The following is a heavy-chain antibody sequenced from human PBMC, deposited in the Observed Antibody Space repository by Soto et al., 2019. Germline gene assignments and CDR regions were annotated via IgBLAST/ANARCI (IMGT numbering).Heavy chain of an antibody. CDR3: ASGMLVRGAYYVHV. CDR2: TYYRSKWYY. D-gene: IGHD3-10*02. J-gene: IGHJ6*02. CDR1: GDSVTGNTAG. Sequence: SQTLSLTCVISGDSVTGNTAGWNWIRQSPSRGLEWLGRTYYRSKWYYDYAGSVKGRMTINPDTSRNQFSLQLNSVSPEDTAVYYCASGMLVRGAYYVHVWGQGTTVPVYS. V-gene: IGHV6-1*01.